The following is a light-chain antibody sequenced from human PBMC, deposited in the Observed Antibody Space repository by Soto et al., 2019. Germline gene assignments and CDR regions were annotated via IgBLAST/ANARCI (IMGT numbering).Light chain of an antibody. CDR2: EVT. J-gene: IGLJ1*01. Sequence: QSALTQPPSASGSPGQSVTISCTGASSDVGGYNYVSWFQQHPGKAPKLIIYEVTKRPSGVPDRFPGTKSGHTASLTVSGLQAEEAADYDCTSYAGSNYVFGTGTKLTVL. CDR1: SSDVGGYNY. CDR3: TSYAGSNYV. V-gene: IGLV2-8*01.